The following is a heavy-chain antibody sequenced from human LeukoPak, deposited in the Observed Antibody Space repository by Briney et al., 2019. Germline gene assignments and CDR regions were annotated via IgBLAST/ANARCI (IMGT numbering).Heavy chain of an antibody. D-gene: IGHD5-12*01. CDR1: GYTFTDYL. CDR3: ARVRAYSGYDWVGFDY. V-gene: IGHV1-18*01. J-gene: IGHJ4*02. CDR2: ISPYNGDT. Sequence: RASVKVSCKASGYTFTDYLINWMRQAPGQGVEWMGWISPYNGDTNYEQKFQGRVTMNTDTSTSTAYMELRSLRSDDTAVYYCARVRAYSGYDWVGFDYWGQGTLVTVSS.